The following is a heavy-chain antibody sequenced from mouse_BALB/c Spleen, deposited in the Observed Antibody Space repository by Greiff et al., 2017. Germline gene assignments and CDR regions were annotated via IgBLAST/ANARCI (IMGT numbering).Heavy chain of an antibody. Sequence: QVQLQQSGAELVRPGSSVKISCTASGYAFSGYWMNWVKQRPGQGLEWIGHIYPEDGDTNYNGKFKGKATLTADKSSSTAYMQLSSLTSEDSAVYFCARNYYDDAGGFAYWGQGTLVTVSA. V-gene: IGHV1-80*01. J-gene: IGHJ3*01. CDR2: IYPEDGDT. D-gene: IGHD2-4*01. CDR3: ARNYYDDAGGFAY. CDR1: GYAFSGYW.